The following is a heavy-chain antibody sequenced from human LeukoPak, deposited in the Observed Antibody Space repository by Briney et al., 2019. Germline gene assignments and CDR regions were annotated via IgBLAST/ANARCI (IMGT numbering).Heavy chain of an antibody. V-gene: IGHV1-8*03. Sequence: PTASVKVSCKASGYTFTSSEIHWVRQAPGQGLEWMGWLNPNSGNTGYAQKFQGRVTFTRESSTSTAYMEVTRLRSEDTAVYYCARAPGRSFDIWGQGTMVTVSS. CDR1: GYTFTSSE. D-gene: IGHD3-16*02. CDR3: ARAPGRSFDI. J-gene: IGHJ3*02. CDR2: LNPNSGNT.